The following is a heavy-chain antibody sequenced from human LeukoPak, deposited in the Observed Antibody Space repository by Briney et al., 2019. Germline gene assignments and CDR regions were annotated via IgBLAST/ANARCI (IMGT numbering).Heavy chain of an antibody. J-gene: IGHJ4*02. CDR3: ARQGEGSSGYTIDY. CDR2: IYHSGST. V-gene: IGHV4-4*02. CDR1: GASISSNNW. Sequence: PSGTLSLTCAVSGASISSNNWWWSWVRQPPGKGLEWIGEIYHSGSTNYNPSLKSRVTMSVDKSKNQFSLKLSSVTAADTAVYYCARQGEGSSGYTIDYWGQGTLVTVSS. D-gene: IGHD3-22*01.